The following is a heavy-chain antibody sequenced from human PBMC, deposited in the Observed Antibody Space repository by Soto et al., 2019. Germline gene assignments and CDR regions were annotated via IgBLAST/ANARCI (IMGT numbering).Heavy chain of an antibody. CDR1: GFTVSNTY. CDR2: IYTAGGT. CDR3: ARALPVAKGGFDP. V-gene: IGHV3-53*01. J-gene: IGHJ5*02. Sequence: GGSLRLSCAASGFTVSNTYMTWVRQPPGKGLECVSVIYTAGGTNYADSVKGRFIISRDNSKNTLYLQMNSLRAEDTAVYYCARALPVAKGGFDPWGQGALVTVSS. D-gene: IGHD2-2*01.